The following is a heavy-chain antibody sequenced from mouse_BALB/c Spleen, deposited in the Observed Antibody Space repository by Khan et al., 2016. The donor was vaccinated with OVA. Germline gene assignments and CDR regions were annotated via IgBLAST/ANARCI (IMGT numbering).Heavy chain of an antibody. D-gene: IGHD6-1*01. CDR2: ISYSGST. CDR3: ARAARIKY. Sequence: EVQVEESGPGLVKPSQSLSLTCTVTGYSITSGYGWNWIRQFPGNKLEWMGYISYSGSTNYNPSLKSRISITRDTSKNQFFLQLNSVTTEDTATYYCARAARIKYWGQGTTLTVSS. V-gene: IGHV3-2*02. CDR1: GYSITSGYG. J-gene: IGHJ2*01.